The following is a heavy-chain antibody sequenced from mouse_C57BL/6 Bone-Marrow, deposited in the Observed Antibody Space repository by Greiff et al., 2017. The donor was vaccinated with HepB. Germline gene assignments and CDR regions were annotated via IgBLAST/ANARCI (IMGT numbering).Heavy chain of an antibody. CDR2: SRNKANDYTT. D-gene: IGHD2-5*01. Sequence: EVKLVESGGGLVQSGRSLRLSCATSGFTFSDFYMEWVRQAPGKGLEWIAASRNKANDYTTEYSASVKGRFIVSRDTSQSILYLQMNALGAEDTAIYYCARDAGDSNYPAYWGQGTLVTVSA. J-gene: IGHJ3*01. V-gene: IGHV7-1*01. CDR1: GFTFSDFY. CDR3: ARDAGDSNYPAY.